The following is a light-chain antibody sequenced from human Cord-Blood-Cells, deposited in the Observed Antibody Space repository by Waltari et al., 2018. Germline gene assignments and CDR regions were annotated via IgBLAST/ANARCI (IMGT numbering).Light chain of an antibody. CDR2: DAS. V-gene: IGKV1-33*01. CDR1: QDISNY. CDR3: QQYDNLPFT. J-gene: IGKJ3*01. Sequence: DIQMTKSPSSLSASVGDRVTITCQASQDISNYFNWYQQKPGKAPKLLIYDASNLETGVPSRFSGSGSGTEFTFTISSLQPEDIATYYCQQYDNLPFTFGPGTKVDIK.